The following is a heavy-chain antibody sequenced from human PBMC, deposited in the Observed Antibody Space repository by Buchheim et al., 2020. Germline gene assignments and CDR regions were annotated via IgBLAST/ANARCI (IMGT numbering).Heavy chain of an antibody. CDR3: IKESAHGTCSCPGY. Sequence: EVQLVESGGGLVNPGGSLRLFCAGSGITFNNDWMSWVRQAPGKGLEWVGRIKSKIYGETTEYAAPVPGRFSLSREDTNNMMFLQMNSLKTEDTAVYYCIKESAHGTCSCPGYWGRGTL. V-gene: IGHV3-15*01. D-gene: IGHD2-15*01. CDR1: GITFNNDW. J-gene: IGHJ4*02. CDR2: IKSKIYGETT.